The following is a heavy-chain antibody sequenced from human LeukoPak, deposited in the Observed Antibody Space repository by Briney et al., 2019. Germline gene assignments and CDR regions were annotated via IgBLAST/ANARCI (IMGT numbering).Heavy chain of an antibody. V-gene: IGHV4-30-2*01. Sequence: SETLSLTCAVSGGSISSGSYSWSWIRQPPGKGLEWIGYIYHSGSTYYNPSLKSRVTISVDRSKNQFSLKLSSVTAADTAVYYCARDDSSGYYGGFDYWGQGTLVTVSS. D-gene: IGHD3-22*01. J-gene: IGHJ4*02. CDR3: ARDDSSGYYGGFDY. CDR1: GGSISSGSYS. CDR2: IYHSGST.